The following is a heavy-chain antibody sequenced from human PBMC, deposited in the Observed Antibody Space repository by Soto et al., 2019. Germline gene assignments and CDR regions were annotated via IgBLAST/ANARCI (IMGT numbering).Heavy chain of an antibody. Sequence: PSATLSLTCTVSGGSISSHYWSWIMQPPGKGLEWIGYIYYSGSTNYNPSLKSRVTISVDTSKNQFSLKLSSVTAADTAVYYCARVTGTRGYSYGVLDYWGQGTLVTVSS. CDR1: GGSISSHY. D-gene: IGHD5-18*01. J-gene: IGHJ4*02. CDR2: IYYSGST. V-gene: IGHV4-59*11. CDR3: ARVTGTRGYSYGVLDY.